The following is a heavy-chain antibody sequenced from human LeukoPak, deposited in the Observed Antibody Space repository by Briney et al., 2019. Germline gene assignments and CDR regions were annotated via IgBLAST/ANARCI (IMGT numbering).Heavy chain of an antibody. CDR1: GYTFTDHH. V-gene: IGHV1-2*02. CDR2: IVPKSGDT. Sequence: ASVKVSCKPSGYTFTDHHIHWMRHAPGQGLEWMGWIVPKSGDTRYAERFQGKVTLTRDTSINTVFMEVSSRGPDDTAIYYCAVSLEVPMIPAFDHWRQGTLVTVSS. D-gene: IGHD3-16*01. J-gene: IGHJ4*02. CDR3: AVSLEVPMIPAFDH.